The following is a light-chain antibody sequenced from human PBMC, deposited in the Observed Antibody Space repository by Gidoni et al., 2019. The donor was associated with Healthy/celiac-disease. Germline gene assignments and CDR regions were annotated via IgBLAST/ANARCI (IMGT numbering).Light chain of an antibody. V-gene: IGKV3-15*01. CDR1: QSFNSN. CDR3: QQYNNWPPLT. CDR2: GAS. J-gene: IGKJ4*01. Sequence: EIVMTQSTATLSVSPGERSTLSCRASQSFNSNLAWDQQKPGQAPRLLIYGASTRATGIPARFSGSGYGTEFTLTISSLQSEDFAVDYCQQYNNWPPLTFGGGTKVEIK.